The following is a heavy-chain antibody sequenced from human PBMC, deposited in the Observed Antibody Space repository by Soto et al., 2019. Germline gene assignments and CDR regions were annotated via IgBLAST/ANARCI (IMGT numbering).Heavy chain of an antibody. CDR2: ISYDGSNK. CDR1: GFTFSSYG. V-gene: IGHV3-30*18. J-gene: IGHJ6*02. CDR3: AKDRYDSSARTSLYYYYYGMDV. D-gene: IGHD3-22*01. Sequence: QVQLVESGGGVVQPGRSLRLSCAASGFTFSSYGMHWVRQAPGKGLEWVAVISYDGSNKYYADSVKGRFTISRDNSKNTLYLQMNSLRAEDTAVYYCAKDRYDSSARTSLYYYYYGMDVWGQGTTVTVSS.